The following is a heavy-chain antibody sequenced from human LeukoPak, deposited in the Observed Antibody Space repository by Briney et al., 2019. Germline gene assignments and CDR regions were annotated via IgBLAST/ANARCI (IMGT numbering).Heavy chain of an antibody. CDR2: IYYSGST. CDR3: ARDRDFWSGYYTSDGYYGMDV. CDR1: GGSVSSGSYY. Sequence: SSETLSLTCTVSGGSVSSGSYYWSWIRQPPGKGLGWIGYIYYSGSTNYNPSLKSRVTISVDTSKNQFFLKLSSVTAADTAVYYCARDRDFWSGYYTSDGYYGMDVWGQGTTVTVSS. V-gene: IGHV4-61*01. D-gene: IGHD3-3*01. J-gene: IGHJ6*02.